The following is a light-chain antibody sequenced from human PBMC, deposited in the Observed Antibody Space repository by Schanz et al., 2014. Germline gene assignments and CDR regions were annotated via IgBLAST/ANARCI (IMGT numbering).Light chain of an antibody. V-gene: IGKV3-20*01. CDR3: QQYGSSPWT. CDR1: QGVSTN. J-gene: IGKJ1*01. CDR2: SAS. Sequence: EIVMTQSPATLSVSPGESVTLSCRASQGVSTNLAWYQQRPGQPPRLLIYSASRRATGIPDRFSGSGSGTDFTLTISRLEPEDFAVYYCQQYGSSPWTFGQGTKVEIK.